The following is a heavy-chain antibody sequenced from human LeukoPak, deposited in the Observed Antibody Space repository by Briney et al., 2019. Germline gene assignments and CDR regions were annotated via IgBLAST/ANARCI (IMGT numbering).Heavy chain of an antibody. D-gene: IGHD3-3*01. CDR2: IYTSGST. V-gene: IGHV4-61*02. J-gene: IGHJ5*02. Sequence: SQTLSLTCTVSGGSISSGSYYWSWIRQPAGKGLEWIGRIYTSGSTNYNPSLKSRVTISVDTPKNQFSLKLSSVTAADTAVYYCARDLFYDFWSGYYTDNWFDPWGQGTLVTVSS. CDR1: GGSISSGSYY. CDR3: ARDLFYDFWSGYYTDNWFDP.